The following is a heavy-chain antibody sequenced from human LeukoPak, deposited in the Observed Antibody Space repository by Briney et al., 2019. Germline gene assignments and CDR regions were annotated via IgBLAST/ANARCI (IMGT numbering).Heavy chain of an antibody. CDR3: AREVGGYYEVDY. Sequence: ASVKVSCKASGYTFTGYYMHWVRQAPGQGLVWMGWINPNSGGTNYAQKFQGRVTMTRDTSISTAYMELSRLRSDDTAVYYCAREVGGYYEVDYWGQGTLVTVSS. V-gene: IGHV1-2*02. D-gene: IGHD3-22*01. CDR1: GYTFTGYY. J-gene: IGHJ4*02. CDR2: INPNSGGT.